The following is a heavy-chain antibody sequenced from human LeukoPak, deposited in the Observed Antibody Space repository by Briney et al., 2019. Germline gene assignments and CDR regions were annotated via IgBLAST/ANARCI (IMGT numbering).Heavy chain of an antibody. Sequence: GGSLRLSCAASGFTFSNFAMSWVRQAPGKGLEWVSGVSGNGGSTHYADSVKRVFTISRENTKNTLYLQMSRLRAEDTVVYYGAKDGRIQLCTPDYWGQGTLVTVSS. D-gene: IGHD5-18*01. CDR3: AKDGRIQLCTPDY. V-gene: IGHV3-23*01. J-gene: IGHJ4*02. CDR1: GFTFSNFA. CDR2: VSGNGGST.